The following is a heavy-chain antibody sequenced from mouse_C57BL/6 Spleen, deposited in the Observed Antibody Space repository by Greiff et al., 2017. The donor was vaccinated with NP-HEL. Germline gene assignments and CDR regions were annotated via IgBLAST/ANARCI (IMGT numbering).Heavy chain of an antibody. Sequence: VQLVESGPGLVQPSQSLSITCTVSGFSLTSYGVHWVRQSPGKGLEWLGVIWSGGSTDYNAAFISRLSISKDNSKSQVFFKMNSLQADDTAIYYCARNLEYYVSSSLWNWGQGTTLTVSS. V-gene: IGHV2-2*01. CDR3: ARNLEYYVSSSLWN. CDR2: IWSGGST. CDR1: GFSLTSYG. J-gene: IGHJ2*01. D-gene: IGHD1-1*01.